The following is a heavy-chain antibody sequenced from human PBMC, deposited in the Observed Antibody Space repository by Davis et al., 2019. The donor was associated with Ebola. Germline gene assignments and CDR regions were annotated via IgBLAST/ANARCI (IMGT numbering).Heavy chain of an antibody. CDR3: ARTTKTSISESGLGYTYFDP. J-gene: IGHJ5*02. Sequence: MPSETLSLTCAVYGDSFSENVWSRIRQPPGKGLEWIGQISHGGVTNYNPSLKSRAAISVDSFKNQFSLDLNSVTAAATAVYYCARTTKTSISESGLGYTYFDPWGQGTLVAVSS. CDR2: ISHGGVT. V-gene: IGHV4-34*01. D-gene: IGHD1-1*01. CDR1: GDSFSENV.